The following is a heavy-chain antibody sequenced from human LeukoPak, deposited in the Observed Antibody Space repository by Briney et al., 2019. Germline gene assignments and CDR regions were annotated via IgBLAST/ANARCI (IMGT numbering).Heavy chain of an antibody. V-gene: IGHV3-7*01. D-gene: IGHD4-11*01. J-gene: IGHJ1*01. CDR2: VQHIGGET. CDR1: GFTITTNY. Sequence: GGSLRLSCAASGFTITTNYMNWVRQAPGKGLEWVANVQHIGGETYYVDSVKGRFTISRNNAKNSVYLQMNSLGADDTAVYYCATYSILNAREFRYWGQGTLVTVTS. CDR3: ATYSILNAREFRY.